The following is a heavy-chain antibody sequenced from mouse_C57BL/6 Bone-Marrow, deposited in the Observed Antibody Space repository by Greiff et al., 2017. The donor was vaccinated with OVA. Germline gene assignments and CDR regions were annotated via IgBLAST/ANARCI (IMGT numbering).Heavy chain of an antibody. J-gene: IGHJ4*01. CDR1: EYEFPSHD. CDR2: INSDGGST. D-gene: IGHD2-1*01. Sequence: EVHLVESGGGLVQPGESLKLSCESNEYEFPSHDMSWVRKTPEKRLELVAAINSDGGSTYYPDTMERRFIISRDNTKKTLYLQMSSLRSEDTALYYCARQRIYYGNYENYYAMDYWGQGTSVTVSS. CDR3: ARQRIYYGNYENYYAMDY. V-gene: IGHV5-2*01.